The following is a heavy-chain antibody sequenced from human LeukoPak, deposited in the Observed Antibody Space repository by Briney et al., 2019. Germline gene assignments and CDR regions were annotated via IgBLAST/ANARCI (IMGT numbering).Heavy chain of an antibody. D-gene: IGHD2-15*01. CDR1: GGSISSSSYS. J-gene: IGHJ4*02. CDR3: ARTTHCSGGSCYPPEYYFDY. CDR2: IYYSGST. Sequence: SETLSLTCTVSGGSISSSSYSWGWIRQPPGKGLEWIGSIYYSGSTYYNPSLKSRVTISVDTSKNQFSLKLSSVTAADTAVYYCARTTHCSGGSCYPPEYYFDYWGQGTLVTVSS. V-gene: IGHV4-39*01.